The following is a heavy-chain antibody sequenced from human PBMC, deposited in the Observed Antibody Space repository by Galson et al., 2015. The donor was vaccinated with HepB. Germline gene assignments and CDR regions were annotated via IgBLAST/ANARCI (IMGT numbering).Heavy chain of an antibody. Sequence: SLRLSCAASGFTFEDCAMHWVRQVPGKGLEWVSGISWNSDFTGYADSVRGRFTISRDNAKYFLYLQMNSLRPEDTALYYCAQDLTYYYGSGSYFVGMDVWGQGITVTASS. CDR1: GFTFEDCA. V-gene: IGHV3-9*01. CDR2: ISWNSDFT. J-gene: IGHJ6*02. CDR3: AQDLTYYYGSGSYFVGMDV. D-gene: IGHD3-10*01.